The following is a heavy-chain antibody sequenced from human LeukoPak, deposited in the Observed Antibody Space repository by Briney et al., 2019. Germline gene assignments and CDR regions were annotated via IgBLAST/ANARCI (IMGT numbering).Heavy chain of an antibody. CDR3: ARDRGFEYSDTGSFDY. Sequence: GGSLRLSCAASGFTFSSYWMSWVRQAPGKGLEWVANIKQDGSDKYYVDSLKGRFTISRDNAENSLYLQMNSLRAEDTAVYYCARDRGFEYSDTGSFDYWGQGTLVTVSS. CDR2: IKQDGSDK. V-gene: IGHV3-7*01. D-gene: IGHD3-10*01. J-gene: IGHJ4*02. CDR1: GFTFSSYW.